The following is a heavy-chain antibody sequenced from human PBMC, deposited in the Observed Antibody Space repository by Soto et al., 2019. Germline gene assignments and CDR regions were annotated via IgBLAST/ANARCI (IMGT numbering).Heavy chain of an antibody. V-gene: IGHV4-59*01. J-gene: IGHJ4*02. D-gene: IGHD3-22*01. CDR3: ASTDTRYYDSSGYLEAFDY. CDR2: KYYSGST. CDR1: GGSISSYF. Sequence: PSETLSLTCTVSGGSISSYFWSWIRQPPGKGLEWIGYKYYSGSTNYNPSLKSRVTISVDTSKNQFSLKLSSVTAADTAVYYCASTDTRYYDSSGYLEAFDYWGQGTPVTVSS.